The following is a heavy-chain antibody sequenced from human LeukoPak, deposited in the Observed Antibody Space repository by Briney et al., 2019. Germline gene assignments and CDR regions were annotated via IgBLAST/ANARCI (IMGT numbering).Heavy chain of an antibody. V-gene: IGHV3-7*01. Sequence: HPGESLRLSCTASGFTFTTYWMSWVRHPPGRGLEWVANIKQDGTEKYYVDSVKGRFTISRDNAKNSLYLQMNSLRVEDTATYYCAKVAHYYYGSESYYFFEHWGQGTPVTASS. D-gene: IGHD3-10*01. CDR2: IKQDGTEK. J-gene: IGHJ4*02. CDR3: AKVAHYYYGSESYYFFEH. CDR1: GFTFTTYW.